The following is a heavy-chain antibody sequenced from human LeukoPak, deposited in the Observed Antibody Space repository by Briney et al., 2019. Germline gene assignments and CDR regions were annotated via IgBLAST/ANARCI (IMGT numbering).Heavy chain of an antibody. CDR1: GFTFSSYA. J-gene: IGHJ4*02. D-gene: IGHD3-10*01. V-gene: IGHV3-23*01. CDR2: ISGSGGST. CDR3: AKDTRGDYGWDFDY. Sequence: PGGSLRLSCAASGFTFSSYAMSWVRQAPGKGLEWVSAISGSGGSTYYADSAKGRFTISRDNSKNTLYLQMNSLRAEDAAVYYCAKDTRGDYGWDFDYWGQGTLVTVSS.